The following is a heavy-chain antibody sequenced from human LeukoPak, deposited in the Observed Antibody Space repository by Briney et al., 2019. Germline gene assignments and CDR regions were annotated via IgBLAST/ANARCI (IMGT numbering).Heavy chain of an antibody. CDR3: AKVGQLLYVLSETNWFDP. Sequence: PGGSLRLSCAASGFTFSSYAMHWVRQAPGKGLEWVSAISGSGGSTYYADSVKGRFTISRDNSKNTLYLQMNSLRAEDTAVYYCAKVGQLLYVLSETNWFDPWGQGTLVTVSS. D-gene: IGHD2-2*02. CDR2: ISGSGGST. V-gene: IGHV3-23*01. J-gene: IGHJ5*02. CDR1: GFTFSSYA.